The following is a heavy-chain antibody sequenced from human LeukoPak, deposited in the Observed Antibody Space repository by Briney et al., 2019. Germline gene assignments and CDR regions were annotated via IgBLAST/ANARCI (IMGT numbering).Heavy chain of an antibody. Sequence: ASVKVSCKASGYTFTIYGISWVRQAPGQGLEWIGWISAYNGNTNYAQKLQCRVTMTTDTSTSTAYMELRSLRSEETVVYYCVRESRVHILTGWGQGTLVTVSS. J-gene: IGHJ4*02. V-gene: IGHV1-18*01. CDR1: GYTFTIYG. D-gene: IGHD3-9*01. CDR3: VRESRVHILTG. CDR2: ISAYNGNT.